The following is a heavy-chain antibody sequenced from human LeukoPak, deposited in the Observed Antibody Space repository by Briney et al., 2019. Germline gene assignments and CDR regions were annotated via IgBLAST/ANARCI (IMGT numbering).Heavy chain of an antibody. Sequence: SEALSLTCAVYGGSFSAYYWSWIRQPPGRGLEWIGEIYHSGSTNYNPSLKSRVTISVDTSENQFSLKLSSVTAADTAVYYCARAPQSDYGTHWYFDLWGRGTLVTVSS. CDR3: ARAPQSDYGTHWYFDL. V-gene: IGHV4-34*01. J-gene: IGHJ2*01. D-gene: IGHD4-17*01. CDR2: IYHSGST. CDR1: GGSFSAYY.